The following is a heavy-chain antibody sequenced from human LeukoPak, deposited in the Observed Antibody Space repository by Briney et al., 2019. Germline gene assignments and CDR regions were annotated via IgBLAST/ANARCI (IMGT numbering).Heavy chain of an antibody. D-gene: IGHD3/OR15-3a*01. CDR2: ISSDGSNT. J-gene: IGHJ4*02. CDR1: GFTLSSYW. CDR3: ASSFSTVDY. Sequence: PGGSLRLSCAASGFTLSSYWMHWVRQAPGKGLVWVSRISSDGSNTGYADSVKGRFTISRDNAKNTVYLQMNSLSAEDTAVYYCASSFSTVDYWGQGTLVTVSS. V-gene: IGHV3-74*01.